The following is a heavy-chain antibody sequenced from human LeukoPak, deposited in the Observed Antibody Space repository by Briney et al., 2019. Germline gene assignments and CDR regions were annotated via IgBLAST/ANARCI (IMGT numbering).Heavy chain of an antibody. CDR1: GGSISGYY. CDR3: ARDSYDSSGYYEPLDY. V-gene: IGHV4-38-2*02. Sequence: SETLSLTCTVSGGSISGYYWSWIRQPPGKGLEWIGSIYHSGSTYYNPSLKSRVTISVDTSKNQFSLKLSSVTAADTAVYYCARDSYDSSGYYEPLDYWGQGTLVTVSS. CDR2: IYHSGST. D-gene: IGHD3-22*01. J-gene: IGHJ4*02.